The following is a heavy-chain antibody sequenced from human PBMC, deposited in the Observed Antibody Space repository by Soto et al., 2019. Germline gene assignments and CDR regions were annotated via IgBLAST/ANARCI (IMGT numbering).Heavy chain of an antibody. CDR1: GFTFSRDA. CDR3: ATDYRDSIAAAGTGSFDY. J-gene: IGHJ4*02. Sequence: GGSLRLSCAASGFTFSRDAMSWVRHARGKGLEWVSAISGSGGSTYYADSVKGRFTISRDNPKNTLYLQMNSPRAEDTAVYYCATDYRDSIAAAGTGSFDYWGQGTLVTVSS. V-gene: IGHV3-23*01. CDR2: ISGSGGST. D-gene: IGHD6-13*01.